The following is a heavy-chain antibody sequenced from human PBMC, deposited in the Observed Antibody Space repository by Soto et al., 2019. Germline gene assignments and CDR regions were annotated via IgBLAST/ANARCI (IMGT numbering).Heavy chain of an antibody. D-gene: IGHD6-19*01. CDR1: GYSFTNYG. CDR3: ARDRGVAPPVAGNTHYYYYMDV. J-gene: IGHJ6*03. CDR2: ISAYNGDT. Sequence: QDQLVQSGGEVKKPGASVKVSCKASGYSFTNYGITWVLQAPGQGFEWMGWISAYNGDTNYAQKLQGRVTMTTDASTSTAYLELRGLRSDDTAVYYCARDRGVAPPVAGNTHYYYYMDVWGKGTTVTVSS. V-gene: IGHV1-18*01.